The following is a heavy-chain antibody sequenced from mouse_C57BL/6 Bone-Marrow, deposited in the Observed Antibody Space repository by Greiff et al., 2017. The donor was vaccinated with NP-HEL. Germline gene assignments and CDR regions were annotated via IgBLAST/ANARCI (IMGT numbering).Heavy chain of an antibody. D-gene: IGHD1-1*01. V-gene: IGHV1-75*01. CDR3: ARRITTVVATDAMDY. Sequence: VKLMESGPELVKPGASVKISCKASGYTFTDYYINWVKQRPGQGLEWIGWIFPGSGSTYYNEKFKGKATLTVDKSSSTAYMLLSSLTSEDSAVYFCARRITTVVATDAMDYWGQGTSVTVSS. CDR2: IFPGSGST. CDR1: GYTFTDYY. J-gene: IGHJ4*01.